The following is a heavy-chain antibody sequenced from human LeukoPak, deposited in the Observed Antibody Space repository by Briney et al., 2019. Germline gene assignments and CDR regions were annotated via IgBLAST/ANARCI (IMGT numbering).Heavy chain of an antibody. J-gene: IGHJ4*02. Sequence: PGASLRLSCAASGFTFSSYAMSWVRQAPGKGLEWVSAISGSGGSTYYADSVKGRFTISRDNSKNTLYLQMNSLRAEDTAVYYCAKDRGYSSSWALFDYWGQGTLVTVSS. CDR2: ISGSGGST. V-gene: IGHV3-23*01. CDR1: GFTFSSYA. CDR3: AKDRGYSSSWALFDY. D-gene: IGHD6-13*01.